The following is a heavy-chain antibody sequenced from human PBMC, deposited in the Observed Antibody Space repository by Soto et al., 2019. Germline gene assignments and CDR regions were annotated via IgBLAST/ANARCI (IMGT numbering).Heavy chain of an antibody. CDR2: IIPIFGTA. CDR1: GGTFSSYA. Sequence: SVKVSCKASGGTFSSYAISWVRQAPGQGLEWMGGIIPIFGTANYAQKFQGRVTITADESTSTAYMELSSLRSEDTAVYYCARDVAGYSSGWYYDAFDIWGQGTMVTVSS. V-gene: IGHV1-69*13. CDR3: ARDVAGYSSGWYYDAFDI. J-gene: IGHJ3*02. D-gene: IGHD6-19*01.